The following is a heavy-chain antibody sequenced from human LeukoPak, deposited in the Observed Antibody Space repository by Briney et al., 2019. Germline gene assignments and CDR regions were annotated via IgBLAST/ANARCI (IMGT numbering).Heavy chain of an antibody. CDR1: GFTFSSYG. D-gene: IGHD2-15*01. V-gene: IGHV3-30*02. CDR3: AKSTTGRINRGYFDY. CDR2: IRYDGSTK. Sequence: PGGSLRLSCAASGFTFSSYGMHWVRQAPGKGLEWVAFIRYDGSTKYYADSVKGRFTISRDNSKNTLYLQMNSLRAEDTAVYYCAKSTTGRINRGYFDYWGQGTLVTVSS. J-gene: IGHJ4*02.